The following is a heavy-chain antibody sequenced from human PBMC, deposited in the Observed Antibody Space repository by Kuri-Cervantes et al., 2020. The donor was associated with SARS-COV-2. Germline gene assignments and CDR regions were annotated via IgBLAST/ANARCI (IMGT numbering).Heavy chain of an antibody. CDR1: GFTFDDYA. CDR2: ISWNSGRI. D-gene: IGHD2-2*02. Sequence: SLKISCAASGFTFDDYAMHWVRQAPGKGLEWVSGISWNSGRIGYADSVKGRFTISRDNAKNSLYLQMNSLRAEDMALYYCAREWIVVVPAAIGYWGQGTLVTVSS. V-gene: IGHV3-9*03. CDR3: AREWIVVVPAAIGY. J-gene: IGHJ4*02.